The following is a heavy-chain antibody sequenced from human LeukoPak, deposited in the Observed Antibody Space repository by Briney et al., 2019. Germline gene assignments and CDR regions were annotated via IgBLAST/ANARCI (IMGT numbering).Heavy chain of an antibody. V-gene: IGHV3-15*05. J-gene: IGHJ4*02. D-gene: IGHD6-13*01. CDR2: IKSKTDGGTT. CDR1: GFTFSNAW. Sequence: GGSLRLSCAASGFTFSNAWMSWVRQAPGKGLEWVGRIKSKTDGGTTDYAAPVKGRFTISRDDSKNTLYLQMNSLRAEDTAVYYCARGRLGRIPAAPFDCWGQGTLVTVSS. CDR3: ARGRLGRIPAAPFDC.